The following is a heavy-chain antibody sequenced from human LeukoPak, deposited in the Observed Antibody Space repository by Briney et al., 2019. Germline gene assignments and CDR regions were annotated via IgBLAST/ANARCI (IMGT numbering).Heavy chain of an antibody. J-gene: IGHJ6*02. V-gene: IGHV4-59*01. CDR2: IYYSGST. Sequence: SETLSLTCTVSGGSISSYYWSWIRQPPGKGLEWIGYIYYSGSTNYNPSLKSRVTISVDTSKNQFSLKLSSVTAADTAVYYCAGVPLGSGWYRGYGMDVWGQGTTVTVSS. CDR3: AGVPLGSGWYRGYGMDV. D-gene: IGHD6-19*01. CDR1: GGSISSYY.